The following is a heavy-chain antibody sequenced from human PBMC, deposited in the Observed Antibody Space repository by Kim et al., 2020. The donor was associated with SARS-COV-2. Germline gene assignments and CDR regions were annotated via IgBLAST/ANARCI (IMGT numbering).Heavy chain of an antibody. CDR2: ITAGGRNT. CDR1: GFTFSTND. J-gene: IGHJ4*02. Sequence: GGSLRLSCAASGFTFSTNDMNWVRQAPGQGLEWVSSITAGGRNTFYADSVKGRFTISRDNAKNTLYLHMNFLRAGDTATYYCGKKFTSAGSSPYDFRGQGTRVSVSS. V-gene: IGHV3-23*01. D-gene: IGHD3-10*01. CDR3: GKKFTSAGSSPYDF.